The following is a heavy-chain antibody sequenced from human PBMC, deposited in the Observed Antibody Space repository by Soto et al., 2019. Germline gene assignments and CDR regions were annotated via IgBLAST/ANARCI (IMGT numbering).Heavy chain of an antibody. CDR1: GGSISSSSYY. V-gene: IGHV4-39*07. CDR3: ARDWSDDYGGNFEY. CDR2: IYYSGST. D-gene: IGHD4-17*01. J-gene: IGHJ4*02. Sequence: SETLSLTCTVSGGSISSSSYYWGWIRQPPGKRLEWIGYIYYSGSTSYNPSLQSRVTISVDTSKNQFSLKLNSVTAADTAVYYCARDWSDDYGGNFEYWGQGILVTVSS.